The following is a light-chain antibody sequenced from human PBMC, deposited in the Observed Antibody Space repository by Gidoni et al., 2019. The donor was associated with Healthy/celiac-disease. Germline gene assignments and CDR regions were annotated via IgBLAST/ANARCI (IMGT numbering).Light chain of an antibody. CDR3: QQRSNCPLT. CDR1: QGVRSY. V-gene: IGKV3D-11*01. J-gene: IGKJ4*01. CDR2: DAS. Sequence: IGLTRAQAPLSLSPGERSTLSCRASQGVRSYLAWDQQKPGQAPRLLIYDASNGATGIPARFSGSGPGTDFTLTISSLEPEDFAVYYCQQRSNCPLTFGGGTKVEIK.